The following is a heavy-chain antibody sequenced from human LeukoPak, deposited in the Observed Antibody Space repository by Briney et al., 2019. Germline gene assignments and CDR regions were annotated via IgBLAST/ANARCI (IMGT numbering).Heavy chain of an antibody. CDR1: GGSISSYY. V-gene: IGHV4-59*08. CDR3: ARRIAYNSGWQDNFDY. J-gene: IGHJ4*02. CDR2: IYHNGNT. Sequence: TSETLSLTCTVSGGSISSYYWSWIRQSPGMGLEWIGYIYHNGNTRYNPSLKSRVTMSIDTSTNQFSLRLNSVTAADTAVYYCARRIAYNSGWQDNFDYWGQGTLVTVSS. D-gene: IGHD6-19*01.